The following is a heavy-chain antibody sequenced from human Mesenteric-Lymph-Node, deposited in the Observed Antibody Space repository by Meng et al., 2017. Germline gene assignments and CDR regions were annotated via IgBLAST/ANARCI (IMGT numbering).Heavy chain of an antibody. CDR1: GGSFSGYY. V-gene: IGHV4-34*01. CDR3: ARVGWRQWSFDL. CDR2: INHSGST. Sequence: QGQLQQWGAGLLTPSDTLSLPCAVYGGSFSGYYWSWIRQPPGKGLGWIGEINHSGSTNYNPSLKSRVTISVDTSKNQFSLKLSSVTAADTAVYYCARVGWRQWSFDLWGRGTLVTVSS. D-gene: IGHD5-18*01. J-gene: IGHJ2*01.